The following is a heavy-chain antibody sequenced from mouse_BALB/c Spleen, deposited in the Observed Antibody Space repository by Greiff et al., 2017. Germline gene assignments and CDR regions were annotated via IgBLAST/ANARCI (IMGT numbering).Heavy chain of an antibody. CDR2: ISYSGST. CDR1: GYSITSDYA. D-gene: IGHD1-1*01. J-gene: IGHJ2*01. Sequence: EVQLQESGPGLVKPSQSLSLTCTVTGYSITSDYAWNWIRQFPGNKLEWMGYISYSGSTSYNPSLKSRISITRDTSKNQFFLQLNSVTTEDTATYYCARTHFYGSYYFDYWGQGTTLTVSS. CDR3: ARTHFYGSYYFDY. V-gene: IGHV3-2*02.